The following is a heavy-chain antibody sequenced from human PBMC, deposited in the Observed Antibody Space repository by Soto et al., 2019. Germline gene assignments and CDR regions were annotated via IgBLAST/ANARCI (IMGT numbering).Heavy chain of an antibody. CDR1: GFIFRDYA. J-gene: IGHJ6*02. V-gene: IGHV3-23*01. CDR3: AKVIGGSESYWGGSHYYYGLDV. CDR2: ISGSDGTT. Sequence: GGSLRLSCAASGFIFRDYAMYWVRQAPGKGLEWVSVISGSDGTTFYADSVRGRVTSSRDNSRNMVYLQMISLRAEDTAVYYCAKVIGGSESYWGGSHYYYGLDVWGQGTTVTVSS. D-gene: IGHD3-10*01.